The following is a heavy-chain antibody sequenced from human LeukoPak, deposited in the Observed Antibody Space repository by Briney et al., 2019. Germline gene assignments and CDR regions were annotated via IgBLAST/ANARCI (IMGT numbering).Heavy chain of an antibody. CDR3: ARWAEPFDY. CDR1: GGSISSSSYY. V-gene: IGHV4-39*01. Sequence: SETLSLTCTVSGGSISSSSYYWRWIRQPPGKGLEWIGSIYYSGSTYYNPSLKSRVTISVDTSKNQFSLKLSSVTAADTAGYYCARWAEPFDYWGQGTLVTVSS. CDR2: IYYSGST. J-gene: IGHJ4*02.